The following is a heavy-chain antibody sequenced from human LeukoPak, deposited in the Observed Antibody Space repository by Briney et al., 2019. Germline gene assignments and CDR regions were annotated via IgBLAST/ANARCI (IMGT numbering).Heavy chain of an antibody. Sequence: GGSLRPSCAASGFTFSSYAMSWVRQAPGKGREGVSSIGGIGASTYYADSVKGRFTISRDNSKNTLYLQMNSLRAEDTALYYCAKAAYGDDVNGFDLWGQGILVIVSS. CDR1: GFTFSSYA. V-gene: IGHV3-23*01. CDR3: AKAAYGDDVNGFDL. J-gene: IGHJ4*02. D-gene: IGHD4-17*01. CDR2: IGGIGAST.